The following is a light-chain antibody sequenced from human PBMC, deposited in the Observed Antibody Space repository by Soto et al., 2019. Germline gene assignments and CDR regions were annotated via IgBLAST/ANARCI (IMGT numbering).Light chain of an antibody. J-gene: IGKJ5*01. CDR3: QQRNMWPIT. V-gene: IGKV3-11*01. CDR2: DGY. CDR1: QTFRSL. Sequence: EIELTQSPVTLSLSPGERATLSCRASQTFRSLLAWYQQKPGQPPRLLIYDGYYRATDTPPRFSGSGSGTDFTLTISSLEPEDSAVYYCQQRNMWPITFGQGTRLEIK.